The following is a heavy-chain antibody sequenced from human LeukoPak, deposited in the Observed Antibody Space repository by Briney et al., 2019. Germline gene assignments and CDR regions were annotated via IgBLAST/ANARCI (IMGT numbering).Heavy chain of an antibody. J-gene: IGHJ4*02. CDR2: IYSGGST. V-gene: IGHV3-53*01. CDR3: ATRGYCSGGSCPGVDS. Sequence: PGGSLRLSYAASGFTVSSNYMSWVRQAPGKGLEWVSVIYSGGSTYYADSVKGRFTVSRDNSKNTLYLQMNSLRAEDTAVYYCATRGYCSGGSCPGVDSWGQGTLVTVSS. D-gene: IGHD2-15*01. CDR1: GFTVSSNY.